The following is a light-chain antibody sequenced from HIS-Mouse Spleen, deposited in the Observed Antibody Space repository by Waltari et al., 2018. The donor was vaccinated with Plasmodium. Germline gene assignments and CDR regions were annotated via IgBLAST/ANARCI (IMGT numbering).Light chain of an antibody. CDR1: QGISSY. V-gene: IGKV1-8*01. CDR2: AAS. J-gene: IGKJ2*01. Sequence: AIRMTQSPSSFSASTGARVTIPCRSSQGISSYLAWYQQKPGKAPKLLIYAASTLQSGVPSRFSGSGSGTDFTLTISCLQSEDFATYYCQQYYSYPPPTFGQGTKLEIK. CDR3: QQYYSYPPPT.